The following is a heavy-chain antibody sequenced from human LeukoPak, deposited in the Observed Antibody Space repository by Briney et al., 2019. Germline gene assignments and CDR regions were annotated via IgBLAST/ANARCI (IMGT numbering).Heavy chain of an antibody. CDR3: ARAVYDGSGYYYRYHFDY. CDR2: IYSGGST. J-gene: IGHJ4*02. CDR1: GFTVSSNY. D-gene: IGHD3-22*01. V-gene: IGHV3-53*01. Sequence: PGGSLRLSCAASGFTVSSNYMSWVRQAPGKGLEWVSVIYSGGSTYYADSVRGRFTISRDNSKNAVYLQMNSRRAEDTAVYYCARAVYDGSGYYYRYHFDYWGQGTLVTVSS.